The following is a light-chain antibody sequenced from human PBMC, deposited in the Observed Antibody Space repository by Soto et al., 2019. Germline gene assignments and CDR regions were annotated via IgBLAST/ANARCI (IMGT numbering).Light chain of an antibody. CDR1: SSHDGGYNH. J-gene: IGLJ1*01. Sequence: QSALTQPGSVSSSPAQSITTSCSGTSSHDGGYNHGPRHQQRPVKAPKLMIYDVSNRPSGVSNRLSGSKSGNTASLTISGLQAEDDVVYYSCSTESSCLYVLDTVTMVTVL. V-gene: IGLV2-14*01. CDR3: CSTESSCLYV. CDR2: DVS.